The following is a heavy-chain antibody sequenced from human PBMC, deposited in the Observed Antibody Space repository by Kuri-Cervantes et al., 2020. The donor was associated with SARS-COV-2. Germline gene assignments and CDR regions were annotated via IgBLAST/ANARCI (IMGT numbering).Heavy chain of an antibody. CDR2: INPNSGGT. D-gene: IGHD5-12*01. V-gene: IGHV1-2*04. J-gene: IGHJ4*02. CDR3: AKAPGGYDYHYFDY. Sequence: ASVKVSCKASGYTFTGYYMHWVRQAPGQGLEWMGWINPNSGGTNYAQKFQGWVTMTRDTSISTAYMELSRLRSDDTAVYYCAKAPGGYDYHYFDYWGQGTLVTVSS. CDR1: GYTFTGYY.